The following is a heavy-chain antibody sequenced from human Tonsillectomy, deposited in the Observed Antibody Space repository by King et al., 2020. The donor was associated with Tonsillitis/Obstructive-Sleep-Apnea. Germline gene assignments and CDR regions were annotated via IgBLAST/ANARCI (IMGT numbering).Heavy chain of an antibody. V-gene: IGHV1-2*06. CDR2: INPNSGGT. CDR1: GYTFTGYY. CDR3: GTYYDFWRA. Sequence: QLVQSGAEVKKPGASVKVSCKASGYTFTGYYIQWVRQAPGQGLEWMGRINPNSGGTDYVQKFQGRVTMTRDTSINTAYMELSRLNSDDTAVYYCGTYYDFWRAWGQGSLVTVSS. D-gene: IGHD3-3*01. J-gene: IGHJ4*02.